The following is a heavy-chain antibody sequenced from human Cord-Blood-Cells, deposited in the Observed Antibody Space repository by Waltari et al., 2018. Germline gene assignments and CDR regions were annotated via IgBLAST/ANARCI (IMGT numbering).Heavy chain of an antibody. CDR2: IYYGGST. D-gene: IGHD3-3*01. Sequence: QLQLQESGPGLVKPSETLSLTCTVSVGSISSSSYYWGWHRQLPGKGLEWIGSIYYGGSTYYIPSLKSRVTISVHTSKNQFSLKLSSVTAADTAVYYCATKNYDFWSGYCDYWGQGTLVTVSS. J-gene: IGHJ4*02. V-gene: IGHV4-39*01. CDR3: ATKNYDFWSGYCDY. CDR1: VGSISSSSYY.